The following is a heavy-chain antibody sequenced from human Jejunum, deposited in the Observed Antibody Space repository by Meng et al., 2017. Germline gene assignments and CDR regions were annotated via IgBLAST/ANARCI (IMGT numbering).Heavy chain of an antibody. V-gene: IGHV4-34*01. CDR3: TRGTDRAKSGDY. Sequence: GGEGRLKPAEPRSLTCAGYVGSSVGFYLSWIRQPPGKGLEWIGEIHPSGSTDYNPSLKSRLTISLDTSKNQFSLSLNSATAADTGIYYCTRGTDRAKSGDYWGQGTLVTVSS. CDR2: IHPSGST. J-gene: IGHJ4*02. D-gene: IGHD1-14*01. CDR1: VGSSVGFY.